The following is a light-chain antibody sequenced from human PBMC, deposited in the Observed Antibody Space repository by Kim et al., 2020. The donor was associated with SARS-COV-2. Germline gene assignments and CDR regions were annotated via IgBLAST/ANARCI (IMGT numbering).Light chain of an antibody. J-gene: IGKJ2*01. V-gene: IGKV3-15*01. CDR2: GAS. CDR1: RSIMNK. Sequence: EVVMTQSPATLSVSPGERATLSCRASRSIMNKVAWYQQKPGQPPRLLIYGASTRATGVPARFSGSGSGTEFILTISSLQSEDFAVYYCQQYNNWPPTNFGEGTKLEI. CDR3: QQYNNWPPTN.